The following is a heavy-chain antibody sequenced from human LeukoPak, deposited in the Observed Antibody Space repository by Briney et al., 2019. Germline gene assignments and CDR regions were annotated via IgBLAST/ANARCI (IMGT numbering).Heavy chain of an antibody. V-gene: IGHV3-11*01. Sequence: GGSLRLSCAASGFTFSDYYMSWVRQAPGKGLEWVSYISSSGSTIYYADSVKGRFTISRDNSKNTLYLQMNSLRAEDTAVYYCAKGGYCSGGSCYSAYYFDYWGQGTLVTVSS. CDR3: AKGGYCSGGSCYSAYYFDY. CDR2: ISSSGSTI. J-gene: IGHJ4*02. D-gene: IGHD2-15*01. CDR1: GFTFSDYY.